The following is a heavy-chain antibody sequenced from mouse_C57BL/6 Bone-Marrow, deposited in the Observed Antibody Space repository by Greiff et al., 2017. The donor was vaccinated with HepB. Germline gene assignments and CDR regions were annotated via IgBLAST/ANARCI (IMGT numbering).Heavy chain of an antibody. Sequence: QVQLQQSGAELARPGASVKLSCKASGYTFTSYGISWVKQRTGQGLEWIGGIYPRSGNTYYNEKFKGKATLTADKSSSTAYMELRSLTSEYSAVYVCAVGPCYYAGSYDYFDYWCQGTALTLTA. CDR2: IYPRSGNT. J-gene: IGHJ2*01. CDR1: GYTFTSYG. V-gene: IGHV1-81*01. CDR3: AVGPCYYAGSYDYFDY. D-gene: IGHD1-1*01.